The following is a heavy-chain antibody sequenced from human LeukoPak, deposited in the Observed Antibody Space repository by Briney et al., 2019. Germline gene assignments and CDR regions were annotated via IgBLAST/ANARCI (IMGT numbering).Heavy chain of an antibody. J-gene: IGHJ4*02. CDR1: GGAISSYY. CDR2: IFYSGST. D-gene: IGHD2-2*02. Sequence: PSETLSLTCTVSGGAISSYYWSWIRQPPGKGLEWSGYIFYSGSTNYNPSLKRRVTISLDTSKNQFSLKLSSVTAADTAVYYCARGYCSSTSCYIYYFHYWGQGTLVTVSS. CDR3: ARGYCSSTSCYIYYFHY. V-gene: IGHV4-59*01.